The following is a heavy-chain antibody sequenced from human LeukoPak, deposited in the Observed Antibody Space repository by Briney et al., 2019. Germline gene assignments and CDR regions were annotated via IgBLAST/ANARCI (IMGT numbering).Heavy chain of an antibody. CDR1: GFTFSSYS. Sequence: PGGSLRLSCAASGFTFSSYSMNWVRQAPGKGLEWVSYISSSSSTIYYADSVKGRFTISRDNAKNSLYLQMNSLRAEDTAVYFCATEKQTGSYIEYWGQGTLVTVSS. CDR3: ATEKQTGSYIEY. J-gene: IGHJ4*02. D-gene: IGHD7-27*01. V-gene: IGHV3-48*01. CDR2: ISSSSSTI.